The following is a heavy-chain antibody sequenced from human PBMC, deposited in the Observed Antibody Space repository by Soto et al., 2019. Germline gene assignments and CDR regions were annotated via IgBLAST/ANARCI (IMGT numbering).Heavy chain of an antibody. V-gene: IGHV3-74*01. CDR1: GFTFSSYW. CDR3: ARGDIVVVPAAIGRYSSGSYYGMDV. CDR2: INSDGSST. J-gene: IGHJ6*02. D-gene: IGHD2-2*01. Sequence: GGSLRLSCAASGFTFSSYWMHWVRQAPGKGLVWVSRINSDGSSTSYADSVKGRFTISRDNAKNTLYLQMNSLRAEDTAVYYCARGDIVVVPAAIGRYSSGSYYGMDVWGQGTTVTVSS.